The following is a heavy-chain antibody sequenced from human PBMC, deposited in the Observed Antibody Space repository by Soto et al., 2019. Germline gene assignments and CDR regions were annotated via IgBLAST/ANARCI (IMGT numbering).Heavy chain of an antibody. J-gene: IGHJ4*02. CDR3: AKRRGAGGQFDY. V-gene: IGHV3-23*01. Sequence: DVQLLESGGGLVQPAGSLRLSCAASGFTFSSYAMGWVRQGPGKGLEWVAVVSIGGSTHYADSVRGRFTISRDNSKPTLSLQLNSLTAEDTAVYFCAKRRGAGGQFDYWGQGALVTVSS. CDR2: VSIGGST. CDR1: GFTFSSYA. D-gene: IGHD2-15*01.